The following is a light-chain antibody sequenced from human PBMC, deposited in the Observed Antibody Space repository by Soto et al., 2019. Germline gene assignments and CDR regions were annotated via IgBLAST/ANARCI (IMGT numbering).Light chain of an antibody. CDR3: MQALLSPWT. J-gene: IGKJ1*01. CDR1: QSLLHSNGYNY. V-gene: IGKV2-28*01. Sequence: DIVMTQSRLSLPVTPGEPASISCRSSQSLLHSNGYNYLDWYLQKPGQSPQLLIFLGSHRASGVPARFSAGGSGTDFTLAISRVEAEDVGVYYCMQALLSPWTFGQGTKVEIK. CDR2: LGS.